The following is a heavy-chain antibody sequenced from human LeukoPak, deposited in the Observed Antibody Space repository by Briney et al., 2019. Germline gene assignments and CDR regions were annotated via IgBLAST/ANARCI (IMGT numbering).Heavy chain of an antibody. CDR3: ARATRRDGYNWFYYFDY. CDR2: ISSSGSTI. V-gene: IGHV3-11*04. J-gene: IGHJ4*02. CDR1: GFTFSDYY. Sequence: PGGSLRLSCAASGFTFSDYYMSWIRQAPGKGLEWVSYISSSGSTIYYADSVKGRFTISRDNAKNSLYLQMNSLRAEDTAVYYCARATRRDGYNWFYYFDYWAQGTLVTVSS. D-gene: IGHD5-24*01.